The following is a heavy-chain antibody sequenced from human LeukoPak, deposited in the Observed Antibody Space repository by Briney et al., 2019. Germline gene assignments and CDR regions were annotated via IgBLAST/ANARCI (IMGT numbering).Heavy chain of an antibody. CDR1: GXTFSSYE. V-gene: IGHV3-48*03. Sequence: GGSLRLSWAASGXTFSSYEVNWVRQAPGKGLEWVSYISSSGSYIYYADSVKGRFTISRDNAKNSLYLQMNSLRAEDTAVYYCALMGGPLFDYWGQGTLVTVSS. D-gene: IGHD1-26*01. CDR2: ISSSGSYI. J-gene: IGHJ4*02. CDR3: ALMGGPLFDY.